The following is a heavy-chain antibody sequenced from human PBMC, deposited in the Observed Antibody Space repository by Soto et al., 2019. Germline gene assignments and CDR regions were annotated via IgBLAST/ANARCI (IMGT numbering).Heavy chain of an antibody. CDR3: ARGLLYATTYFEY. CDR1: GDTFTTNS. V-gene: IGHV1-69*06. D-gene: IGHD2-8*01. J-gene: IGHJ4*02. CDR2: IIPVVGTT. Sequence: QVQLVQSGAEVKKPGSSVKVSCKASGDTFTTNSLNWVRQAPGQGLEWMGGIIPVVGTTKYAQKYQDRGTITGDKSTNTAYMELSSLRSDDTAVYYCARGLLYATTYFEYWGQGTPVTVSS.